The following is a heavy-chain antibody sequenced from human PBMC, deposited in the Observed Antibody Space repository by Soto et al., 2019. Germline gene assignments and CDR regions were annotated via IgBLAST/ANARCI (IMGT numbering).Heavy chain of an antibody. Sequence: PSETLSLTCTVSGGSISSSSYYWGWIRQPPGKGLEWIGSIYYSGSTYYNPSLKSRVTISVDTSKNQFSLKLSSVTAADTAVYYCASLTSSGRLSASYFDYWGQGTLVTVSS. J-gene: IGHJ4*02. V-gene: IGHV4-39*01. CDR2: IYYSGST. CDR1: GGSISSSSYY. CDR3: ASLTSSGRLSASYFDY. D-gene: IGHD6-19*01.